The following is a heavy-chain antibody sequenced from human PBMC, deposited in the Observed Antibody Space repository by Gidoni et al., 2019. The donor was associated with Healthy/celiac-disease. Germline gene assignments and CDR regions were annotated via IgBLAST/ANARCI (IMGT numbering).Heavy chain of an antibody. CDR3: TRVYPSNYDFWSGLIYFDY. D-gene: IGHD3-3*01. V-gene: IGHV3-49*04. CDR2: IRSKAYGGTT. Sequence: EVQLVESAGGLVQPGRSLRLSCTASGFTFGDYAMSWVRQAPGKGLGWVGFIRSKAYGGTTEYAASVKGRFTISRDDSKSIAYLQMNSLKTEDTAVYYCTRVYPSNYDFWSGLIYFDYWGQGTLVTVSS. J-gene: IGHJ4*02. CDR1: GFTFGDYA.